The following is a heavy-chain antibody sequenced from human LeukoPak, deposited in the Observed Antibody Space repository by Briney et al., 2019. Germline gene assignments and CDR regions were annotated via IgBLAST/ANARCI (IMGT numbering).Heavy chain of an antibody. V-gene: IGHV2-70*04. J-gene: IGHJ4*02. D-gene: IGHD6-19*01. CDR2: IDWDDDK. CDR1: GFSLSTSGMR. Sequence: SGPTLVNPTQPLTLTCTFSGFSLSTSGMRVSWVRQPPGKALEWLARIDWDDDKFYSTSLKTRLTISKDTSKNQVVLTMTNMDPVDTATYYCARGIAVAGNFDYWGQGTLVTVSS. CDR3: ARGIAVAGNFDY.